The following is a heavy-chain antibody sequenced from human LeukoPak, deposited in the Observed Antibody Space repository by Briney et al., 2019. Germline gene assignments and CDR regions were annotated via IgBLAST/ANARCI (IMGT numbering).Heavy chain of an antibody. D-gene: IGHD2-21*02. CDR1: GGSINRGYYY. Sequence: PSETLSLTCTVSGGSINRGYYYWCWSRQPPRKGLEWIGGFYYSGSTYYNPSLKSRVPISVDTSKNQFSLRLTSVTAADTAVYYCARRVDFVVTASYYFDYWGQGTLVTVSS. CDR2: FYYSGST. V-gene: IGHV4-39*01. CDR3: ARRVDFVVTASYYFDY. J-gene: IGHJ4*02.